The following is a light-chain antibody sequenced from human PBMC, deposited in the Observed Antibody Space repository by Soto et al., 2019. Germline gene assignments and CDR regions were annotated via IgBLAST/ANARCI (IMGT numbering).Light chain of an antibody. CDR3: QQSYSTSWT. J-gene: IGKJ1*01. V-gene: IGKV1-39*01. Sequence: DIQLTQSPSSLSASVGDRVTITCRSSQSISTYLNWYEHKPGKAPKLLIYAASNLQSGVPSRFSGSGSGTDFTLTISSLQPEDFATYYCQQSYSTSWTFGQGTTVEIK. CDR1: QSISTY. CDR2: AAS.